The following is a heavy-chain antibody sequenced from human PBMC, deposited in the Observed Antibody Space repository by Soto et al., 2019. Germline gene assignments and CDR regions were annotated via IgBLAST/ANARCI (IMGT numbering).Heavy chain of an antibody. CDR3: THSRCGGDCLQSYSSHYYYGMDV. CDR1: GFSLSTGGVG. V-gene: IGHV2-5*02. D-gene: IGHD2-21*02. Sequence: QITLMESGPTLVKPTQTLTLTCTFSGFSLSTGGVGVGWIRQPPGKALEWLALIYWDDDKRYSPSLRSRLTITKDISKNQVVLTMTNMDPVDTATYYCTHSRCGGDCLQSYSSHYYYGMDVWGQGTTVTVSS. J-gene: IGHJ6*02. CDR2: IYWDDDK.